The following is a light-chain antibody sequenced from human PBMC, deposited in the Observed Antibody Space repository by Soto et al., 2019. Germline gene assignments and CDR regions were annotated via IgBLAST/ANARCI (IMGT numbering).Light chain of an antibody. CDR2: GAS. Sequence: EIVMTQSPGTLSVSPGERATLSCRASQSVSSNLACYQQNPGQAPRLLIYGASTRATGIPARFSGSGSRTDFTLTISILQAEDVAFYYWQQYSNSPRTFGQGTKVEIK. V-gene: IGKV3-15*01. CDR3: QQYSNSPRT. CDR1: QSVSSN. J-gene: IGKJ1*01.